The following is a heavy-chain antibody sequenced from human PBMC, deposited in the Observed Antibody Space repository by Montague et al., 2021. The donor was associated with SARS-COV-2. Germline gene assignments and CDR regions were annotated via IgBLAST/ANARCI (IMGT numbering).Heavy chain of an antibody. D-gene: IGHD6-19*01. CDR2: IYYSGST. CDR1: GGSISSSSYY. J-gene: IGHJ4*02. CDR3: ARYSSGWRVGGIDY. Sequence: ETLSLTCTVSGGSISSSSYYWGWIRQPPGKGLEWIGSIYYSGSTYYNPSLKSRVTISVDTSKNQFSLKLSSVTAADTAVYYCARYSSGWRVGGIDYWGQGTLVTVSS. V-gene: IGHV4-39*01.